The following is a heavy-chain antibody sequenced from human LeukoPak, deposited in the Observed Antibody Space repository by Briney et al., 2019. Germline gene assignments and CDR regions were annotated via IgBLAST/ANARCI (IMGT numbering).Heavy chain of an antibody. Sequence: SSETLSLTCTVSGGSISSSSYYWGWIRQPPGKGLEWIGEINHSGSTNYNPSLKSRVTISVDTSKNQFSLKLSSVTAADTAVYYCARVWGNRPISELDFHYYMDVWGKGTTVTVSS. J-gene: IGHJ6*03. CDR1: GGSISSSSYY. D-gene: IGHD1-26*01. CDR2: INHSGST. CDR3: ARVWGNRPISELDFHYYMDV. V-gene: IGHV4-39*07.